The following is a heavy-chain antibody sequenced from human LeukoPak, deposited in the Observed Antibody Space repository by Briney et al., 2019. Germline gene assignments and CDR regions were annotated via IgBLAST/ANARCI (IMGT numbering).Heavy chain of an antibody. CDR2: IYYSGST. CDR3: ARGLLWFGELLYYFDY. J-gene: IGHJ4*02. D-gene: IGHD3-10*01. V-gene: IGHV4-30-4*01. CDR1: GGSISSGDYY. Sequence: SQTLFLTCTVSGGSISSGDYYWSWIRQPPGKGLEWIGYIYYSGSTYYNPSLKSRVTISVDTSKNQFSLKLSSVTAADTAVYYCARGLLWFGELLYYFDYWGQGTLVTVSS.